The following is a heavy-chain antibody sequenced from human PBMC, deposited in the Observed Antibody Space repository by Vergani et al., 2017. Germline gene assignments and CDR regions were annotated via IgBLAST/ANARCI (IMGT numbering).Heavy chain of an antibody. CDR2: IYHSGNT. Sequence: QVQLQESGPGLVKPSETLSLTCTVSGYSISSGYYWGWTRQPPGKGLEWIGSIYHSGNTYYNPSLKSRVTISVDTSKNQFSLKLSSVTAADTAVYYCAREPTDYGGNSGWFDPWGQGTLVTVSS. CDR1: GYSISSGYY. V-gene: IGHV4-38-2*02. D-gene: IGHD4-23*01. J-gene: IGHJ5*02. CDR3: AREPTDYGGNSGWFDP.